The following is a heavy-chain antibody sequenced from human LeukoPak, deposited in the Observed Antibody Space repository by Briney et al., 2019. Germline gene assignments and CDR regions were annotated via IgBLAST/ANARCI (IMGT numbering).Heavy chain of an antibody. CDR2: IYYSGST. D-gene: IGHD6-19*01. CDR1: GGSIINYY. J-gene: IGHJ4*02. V-gene: IGHV4-59*01. CDR3: ARDRWSSGWSDY. Sequence: SETLSLTCTVSGGSIINYYWSWIRQPPGKGLEWIGYIYYSGSTNYNPSLKSRVTISVDTSKNQFSLKLSSVTAADTAVYYCARDRWSSGWSDYWGQGTLVTVSS.